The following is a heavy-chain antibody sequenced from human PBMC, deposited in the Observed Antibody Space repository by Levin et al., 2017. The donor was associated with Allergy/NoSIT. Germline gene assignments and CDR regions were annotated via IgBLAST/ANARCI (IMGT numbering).Heavy chain of an antibody. Sequence: SETLSLTCTVSGGSISSYYWSWIRQPPGKGLEWIGYIYYSGSTNYNPSLKSRVTISVDTSKNQFSLKLSSVTAADTAVYYCARVKDYDILTGYSYYFDYWGQGTLVTVSS. CDR3: ARVKDYDILTGYSYYFDY. CDR1: GGSISSYY. D-gene: IGHD3-9*01. V-gene: IGHV4-59*01. J-gene: IGHJ4*02. CDR2: IYYSGST.